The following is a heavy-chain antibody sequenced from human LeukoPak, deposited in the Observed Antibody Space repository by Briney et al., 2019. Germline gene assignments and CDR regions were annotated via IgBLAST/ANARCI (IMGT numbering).Heavy chain of an antibody. Sequence: GASVKVSCKASGGTFSSQAISWVRQAPGQGLDWMGGIIPIFGTANYAQKFQGKVTITADKSTSTVYMALSRLRSEDTAVYYCARGPDSSTYYYFYWGQGTLVTVSS. CDR2: IIPIFGTA. CDR1: GGTFSSQA. J-gene: IGHJ4*02. V-gene: IGHV1-69*06. D-gene: IGHD3-22*01. CDR3: ARGPDSSTYYYFY.